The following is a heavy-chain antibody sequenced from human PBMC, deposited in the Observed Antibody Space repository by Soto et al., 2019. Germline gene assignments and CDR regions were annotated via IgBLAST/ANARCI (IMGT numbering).Heavy chain of an antibody. CDR2: TYYRSKWYN. J-gene: IGHJ4*02. Sequence: KQSQTLSLTCAISGDSVSSNSAAWNWIRQSPSRGLEWLGRTYYRSKWYNDYAVSVKSRITINPDTSKNQFSLQLNSVTPEDTAVYYCARDPGLLSGSYNYFDYWGQGTLVTVSS. CDR1: GDSVSSNSAA. D-gene: IGHD3-10*01. V-gene: IGHV6-1*01. CDR3: ARDPGLLSGSYNYFDY.